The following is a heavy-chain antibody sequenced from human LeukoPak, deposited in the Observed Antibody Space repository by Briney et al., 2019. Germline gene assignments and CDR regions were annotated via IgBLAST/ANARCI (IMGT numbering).Heavy chain of an antibody. Sequence: PSETLSLTCTVSGVPISSNSQSLAWIGPPPGTTLEWSGSIYYDGRTYYNPSLNSRVTMSVDTSRNQFSMKLSSVTAADTAVYFCAQSLGSSTWIGNWFDLWGQGTLVTVSS. CDR2: IYYDGRT. CDR3: AQSLGSSTWIGNWFDL. CDR1: GVPISSNSQS. J-gene: IGHJ5*02. V-gene: IGHV4-39*01. D-gene: IGHD6-13*01.